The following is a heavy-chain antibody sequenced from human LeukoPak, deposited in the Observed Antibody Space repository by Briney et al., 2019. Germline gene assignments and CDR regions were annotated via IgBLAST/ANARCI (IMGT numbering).Heavy chain of an antibody. D-gene: IGHD3-10*01. CDR1: GYTFTGHY. CDR3: ARDLLWFGELSGNWFDP. J-gene: IGHJ5*02. V-gene: IGHV1-2*02. Sequence: ASVKVSCKASGYTFTGHYIHWVRQAPGQGLEWMGWISPTSGGTNYAEKFQGRVTMTRDTSISTVYMELSRLRFDDTAVYYCARDLLWFGELSGNWFDPWGQGTLVTVSS. CDR2: ISPTSGGT.